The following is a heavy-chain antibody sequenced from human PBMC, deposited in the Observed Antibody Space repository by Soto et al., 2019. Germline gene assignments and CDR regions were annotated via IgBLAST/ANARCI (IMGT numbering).Heavy chain of an antibody. J-gene: IGHJ4*02. CDR3: ARNSARSLHYDY. CDR2: ISDSGDTT. Sequence: GVLRLSCAASGFTFSSYAMSWVRQAPGKGLEWVSGISDSGDTTNNADSVKGRFTISRDNSKNTLYLQMNSLRAEDTALYYCARNSARSLHYDYWGQGTLVTVSS. D-gene: IGHD1-26*01. CDR1: GFTFSSYA. V-gene: IGHV3-23*01.